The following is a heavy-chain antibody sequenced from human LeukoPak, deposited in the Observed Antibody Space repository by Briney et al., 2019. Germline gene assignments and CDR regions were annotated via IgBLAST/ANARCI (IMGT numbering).Heavy chain of an antibody. D-gene: IGHD3-10*01. Sequence: SETLSLTCTVSGDSISSYYWSWIRQPAGKGLEWIGRLYTSGSTNYNPSLKSRVTMSIDTSKNQFSLKLSSVTAEDTALYYCAKMAGTSWRVSDSWGQGTLVTVSS. J-gene: IGHJ5*02. V-gene: IGHV4-4*07. CDR3: AKMAGTSWRVSDS. CDR1: GDSISSYY. CDR2: LYTSGST.